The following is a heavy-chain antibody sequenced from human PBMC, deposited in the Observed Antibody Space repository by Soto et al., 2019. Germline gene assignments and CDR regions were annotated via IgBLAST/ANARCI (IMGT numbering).Heavy chain of an antibody. CDR3: ADLFAGFDI. CDR1: GFTFSSHW. Sequence: EVQVVESGGDLVQPGGSLRLSCVGSGFTFSSHWRHWVRQAPGKGLVWVAHITHDGSSATYADSVKGRFTISRDNAKNTLYLQMNTLRFEDTAVYYCADLFAGFDIWGQGTMVTVSS. V-gene: IGHV3-74*01. CDR2: ITHDGSSA. J-gene: IGHJ3*02. D-gene: IGHD3-10*02.